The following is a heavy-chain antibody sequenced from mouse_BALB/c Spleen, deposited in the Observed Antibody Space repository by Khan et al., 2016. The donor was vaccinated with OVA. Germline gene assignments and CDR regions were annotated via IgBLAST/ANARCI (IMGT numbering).Heavy chain of an antibody. Sequence: QVQLKQSGADLVRPGASVKMSCTASGFTFTTYKIHWVKQRPGQGLEWIGSIIPGNDYTNYKPKFKDRATMTADKSSNTAYMQLSSLTSEDSAVYYWVREGAYYKSDGWFAYWGQGTLVTVSA. D-gene: IGHD2-14*01. CDR3: VREGAYYKSDGWFAY. CDR1: GFTFTTYK. J-gene: IGHJ3*01. CDR2: IIPGNDYT. V-gene: IGHV1-4*01.